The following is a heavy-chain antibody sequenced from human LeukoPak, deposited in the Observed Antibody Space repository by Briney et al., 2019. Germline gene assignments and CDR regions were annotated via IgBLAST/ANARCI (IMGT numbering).Heavy chain of an antibody. CDR1: GFTFNSYG. V-gene: IGHV3-30*02. CDR3: AKGVTEPRVSGWYWGNDY. D-gene: IGHD6-19*01. J-gene: IGHJ4*02. CDR2: ICLDGGYE. Sequence: QTGGSLSLSCAASGFTFNSYGMHWVRQAPAKGVEWVAFICLDGGYEYYGDSVKGRFTISRDNSKNTLYLQMNSLRAEDTAVYYCAKGVTEPRVSGWYWGNDYWGQGTLVTVSS.